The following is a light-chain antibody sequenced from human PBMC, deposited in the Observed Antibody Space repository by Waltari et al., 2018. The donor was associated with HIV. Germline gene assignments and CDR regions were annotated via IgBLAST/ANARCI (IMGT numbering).Light chain of an antibody. V-gene: IGLV1-47*01. CDR1: SSNIGSNY. J-gene: IGLJ3*02. CDR3: AAWDDSLSGLV. Sequence: QSVLTQPPSASGTPGQRVTISCSGSSSNIGSNYGYWYQQLPGTAPKHLIYRNNQRPSGVPDRFSGSKSGTSASLAISGLRSEDEADYYCAAWDDSLSGLVFGGGTKVTVL. CDR2: RNN.